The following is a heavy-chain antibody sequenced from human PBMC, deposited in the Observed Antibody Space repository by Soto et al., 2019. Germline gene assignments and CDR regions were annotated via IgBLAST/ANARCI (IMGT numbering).Heavy chain of an antibody. CDR3: ATRDYDILTGYLHI. CDR2: INADSGDT. CDR1: EHTSTIYY. Sequence: QAHLVQSGAEVRKPGASVKVSCQALEHTSTIYYIHWVRQARGQGLEWMGWINADSGDTTYAEDFRGNVTFTRDTSTSTFHMELSRLRLDDTAMYFCATRDYDILTGYLHIWGQGTLITVSS. D-gene: IGHD3-9*01. J-gene: IGHJ1*01. V-gene: IGHV1-2*02.